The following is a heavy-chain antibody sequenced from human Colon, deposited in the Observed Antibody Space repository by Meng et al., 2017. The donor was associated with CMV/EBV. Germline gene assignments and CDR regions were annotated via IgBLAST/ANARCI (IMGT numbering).Heavy chain of an antibody. Sequence: GGSLRLSCSASGFTFNTFGMHWVRQAPGKGLEWVAFIRYDGTKADYADSVTGRFTISRDNAKSSLHLQMTSLRPEDSAVYFCAKEFVLGTHLDHWGQGTRVTVSS. CDR3: AKEFVLGTHLDH. V-gene: IGHV3-30*02. CDR1: GFTFNTFG. CDR2: IRYDGTKA. D-gene: IGHD2-21*02. J-gene: IGHJ4*02.